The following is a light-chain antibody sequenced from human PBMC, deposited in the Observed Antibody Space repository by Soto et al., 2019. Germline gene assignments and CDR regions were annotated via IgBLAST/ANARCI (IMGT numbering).Light chain of an antibody. Sequence: QSVLTQPASVSGSPGQSITISCTGTSSDVGSYNLVSWYQQHPGKAPKLMIYEGSKRPSGISNHFSGSKSGNTASLTISGLQAEDEADYYCSSYVGSNTVVFGGGTKLTVL. CDR3: SSYVGSNTVV. CDR1: SSDVGSYNL. CDR2: EGS. J-gene: IGLJ2*01. V-gene: IGLV2-23*03.